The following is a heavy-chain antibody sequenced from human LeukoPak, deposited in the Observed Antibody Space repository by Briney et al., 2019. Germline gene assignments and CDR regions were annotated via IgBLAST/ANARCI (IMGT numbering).Heavy chain of an antibody. J-gene: IGHJ4*02. Sequence: KPSETLSLTCAVYGGSFSGYYWSWIRQPPGKGLEWIGSIYYSGSTYYNPSLKSRVTISVDTSKNQFSLKLSSVTAADTAVYYCAGSGVPASDYWGQGTLVTVSS. CDR3: AGSGVPASDY. CDR2: IYYSGST. CDR1: GGSFSGYY. V-gene: IGHV4-34*01. D-gene: IGHD3-3*01.